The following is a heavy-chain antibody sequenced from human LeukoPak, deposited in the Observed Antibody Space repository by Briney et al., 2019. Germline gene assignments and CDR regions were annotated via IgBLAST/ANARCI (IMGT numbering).Heavy chain of an antibody. CDR2: ISYDGSNK. V-gene: IGHV3-30*04. CDR3: ARQLPRIEVVGLDH. CDR1: GFTFISYA. J-gene: IGHJ4*02. D-gene: IGHD6-19*01. Sequence: GGSLRFSCAASGFTFISYAMHWVRQAPGKGLEWVAVISYDGSNKSYADSVKGRFTISRDNSKNTVYLQVNSLRAEDTAVYYCARQLPRIEVVGLDHWGQGTLVTVSS.